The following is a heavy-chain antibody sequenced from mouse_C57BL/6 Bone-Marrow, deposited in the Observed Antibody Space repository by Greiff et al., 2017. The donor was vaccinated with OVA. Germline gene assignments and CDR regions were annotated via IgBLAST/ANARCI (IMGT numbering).Heavy chain of an antibody. CDR2: IYPYNGVS. CDR3: GRGGDFDV. CDR1: GYSFTGYY. J-gene: IGHJ1*03. V-gene: IGHV1-31*01. Sequence: VHVKQSGAELVRPGASVKISCKASGYSFTGYYMHWVKQSHGNILDWIGYIYPYNGVSSYNQKFKGKATLTVDKSSSTAYMELRSLTSEDSAVYYCGRGGDFDVWGTGTTVTVSS.